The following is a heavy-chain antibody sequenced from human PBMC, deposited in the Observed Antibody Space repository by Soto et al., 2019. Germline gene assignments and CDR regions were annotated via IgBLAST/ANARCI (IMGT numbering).Heavy chain of an antibody. D-gene: IGHD3-10*01. CDR3: AANSLGGGSQGDV. V-gene: IGHV1-69*13. CDR1: GDTFSSYS. J-gene: IGHJ6*02. CDR2: IVPIFGTT. Sequence: ASVKVSCKASGDTFSSYSISWVRQAPGQGLEWMGGIVPIFGTTVYAPRLQGRLTITADGPTSTSYMELSGLTFEDTAVYYCAANSLGGGSQGDVWGQGTTVTVSS.